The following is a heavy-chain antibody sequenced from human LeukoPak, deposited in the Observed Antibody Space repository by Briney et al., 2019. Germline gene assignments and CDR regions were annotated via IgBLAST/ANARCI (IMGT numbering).Heavy chain of an antibody. D-gene: IGHD5-12*01. V-gene: IGHV1-2*06. CDR3: ARGSRGVPRVDCFDP. CDR2: INPNSGGT. CDR1: GYTFTGYY. J-gene: IGHJ5*02. Sequence: ASVKVSCKASGYTFTGYYMHWVRQAPGQGLEWMGRINPNSGGTNYAQKFQGRVTMTRDTSISTAYMELSRLRSDDTAVYYCARGSRGVPRVDCFDPWGRGTLVTVSS.